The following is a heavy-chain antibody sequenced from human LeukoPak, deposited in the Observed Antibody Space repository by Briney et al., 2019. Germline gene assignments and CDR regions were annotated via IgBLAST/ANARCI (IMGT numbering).Heavy chain of an antibody. J-gene: IGHJ3*02. CDR3: ARTSAEMATMGADAFDI. V-gene: IGHV4-34*01. CDR1: GGSFSGYY. CDR2: INHSGST. D-gene: IGHD5-12*01. Sequence: SETLSLTCAVYGGSFSGYYWSWIRQPPGKGLEWIGEINHSGSTNYNPSLKSRVTISVDTSKNQFSLKLSSVTAADTAVYYCARTSAEMATMGADAFDIWGQGTMVTVSS.